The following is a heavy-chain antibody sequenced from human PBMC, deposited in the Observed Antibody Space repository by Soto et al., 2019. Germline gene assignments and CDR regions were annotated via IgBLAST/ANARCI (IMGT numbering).Heavy chain of an antibody. V-gene: IGHV1-18*04. J-gene: IGHJ5*02. CDR3: ARGYSYGYRPSPSYKWFDP. Sequence: GASGKVSCKASGYTFTSYGISWVRQAPGQGLEWMGWISAYNGNTNYAQKLQGRVTMNTDTSTSTAYMELRSLRSDDTAVYYCARGYSYGYRPSPSYKWFDPCGQGNLVTYSS. D-gene: IGHD5-18*01. CDR2: ISAYNGNT. CDR1: GYTFTSYG.